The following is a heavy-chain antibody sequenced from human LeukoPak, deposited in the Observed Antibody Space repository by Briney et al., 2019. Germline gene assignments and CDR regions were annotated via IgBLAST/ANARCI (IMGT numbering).Heavy chain of an antibody. CDR2: IYENGGTT. CDR1: EFTLSSYA. D-gene: IGHD2-21*01. J-gene: IGHJ4*02. Sequence: GGSLRLSCAASEFTLSSYAMSWVRQAPEKGLEFVSGIYENGGTTYYADSVKGRFSISRDNSKNTLYLQMDSLRGEDTAVYYCAKDFRIGYSAHFDYWGQGALVTVSS. CDR3: AKDFRIGYSAHFDY. V-gene: IGHV3-23*01.